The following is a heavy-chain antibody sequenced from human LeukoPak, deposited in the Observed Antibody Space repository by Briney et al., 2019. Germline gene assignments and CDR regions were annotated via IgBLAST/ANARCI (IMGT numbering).Heavy chain of an antibody. J-gene: IGHJ4*02. Sequence: SETLSLTCAVSGVSISTSEWWIWVRQPPGQGMEWIGEIHRDGRSRYNPSLKSRVTMSIDYSKNQFSLKVSSVTAADTATYYCGKTDIYFNPIDYWGPGSLVTVSS. D-gene: IGHD3-9*01. CDR1: GVSISTSEW. CDR2: IHRDGRS. CDR3: GKTDIYFNPIDY. V-gene: IGHV4-4*02.